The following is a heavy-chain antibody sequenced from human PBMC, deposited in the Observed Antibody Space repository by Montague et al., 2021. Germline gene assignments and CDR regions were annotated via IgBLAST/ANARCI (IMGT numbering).Heavy chain of an antibody. D-gene: IGHD3-10*02. J-gene: IGHJ6*03. CDR2: IYWDADK. Sequence: PALVKPTQTLTLTCTFSGFSLTTSGVGVGWIRQPPGKALEWLGVIYWDADKRYSPSLQSRLIITHDASRNQVILTLNDLDPMDTGTYFCAHTHYVIPFYFYMDVWGKGTTVTVSS. CDR1: GFSLTTSGVG. V-gene: IGHV2-5*02. CDR3: AHTHYVIPFYFYMDV.